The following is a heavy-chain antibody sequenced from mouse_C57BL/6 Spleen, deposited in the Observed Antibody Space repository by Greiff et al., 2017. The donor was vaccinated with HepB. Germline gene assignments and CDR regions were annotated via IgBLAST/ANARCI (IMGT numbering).Heavy chain of an antibody. D-gene: IGHD1-1*01. Sequence: QLKQPGAELVKPGASVKLSCKASVYTFTSYWMQWVKQRPGQGLEWIGEIDPSDSYTNYNQKFKGKATLTVDTSSSTAYMQLSSLTSEDSAVYYCARTYYGSRRGYFDYWGQGTTLTVSS. CDR2: IDPSDSYT. CDR3: ARTYYGSRRGYFDY. J-gene: IGHJ2*01. CDR1: VYTFTSYW. V-gene: IGHV1-50*01.